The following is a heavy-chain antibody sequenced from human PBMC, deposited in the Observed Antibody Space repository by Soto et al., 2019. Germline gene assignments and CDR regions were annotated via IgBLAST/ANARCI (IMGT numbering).Heavy chain of an antibody. D-gene: IGHD6-19*01. Sequence: QVQLVESGGGVVQPGRSVRLSCAASGFTFSSYGMHWVRQAPGKGLEWVAVILYEGRKNTYADSVKGRFTISRHNHKNTMYLQMSSLRGEDTALYYCVKDDSSGWPYFRDMDVWGRGTTVTVSS. CDR2: ILYEGRKN. V-gene: IGHV3-30*18. J-gene: IGHJ6*02. CDR3: VKDDSSGWPYFRDMDV. CDR1: GFTFSSYG.